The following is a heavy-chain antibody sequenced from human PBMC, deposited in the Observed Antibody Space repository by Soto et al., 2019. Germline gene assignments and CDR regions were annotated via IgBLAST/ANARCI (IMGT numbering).Heavy chain of an antibody. J-gene: IGHJ6*02. CDR1: GFTFSNYA. V-gene: IGHV3-30*03. D-gene: IGHD3-10*01. Sequence: GGSLRLSCAASGFTFSNYAMHWVRQAPGKGLEWVAIVSYDGDNEYYADSVRGRFFISRDNSRNTLYLQTSSLRHEDTAVYYCARRPLRFWALYSGMDVWGQGTTVTVSS. CDR2: VSYDGDNE. CDR3: ARRPLRFWALYSGMDV.